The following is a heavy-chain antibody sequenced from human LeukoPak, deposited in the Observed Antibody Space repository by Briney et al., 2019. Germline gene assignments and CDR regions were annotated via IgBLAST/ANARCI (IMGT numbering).Heavy chain of an antibody. CDR2: INHSGST. CDR1: GGSFSGYY. J-gene: IGHJ4*02. D-gene: IGHD3-10*01. CDR3: ARVRYYYGSGSYYRYYFDY. V-gene: IGHV4-34*01. Sequence: SETLSLTCAVYGGSFSGYYWSWIRQPPGKGLEWIGEINHSGSTNYNPSLKSRGTISVDTSKNQFSLKLSSVTAADTAVYYCARVRYYYGSGSYYRYYFDYWGQGTLVTVSS.